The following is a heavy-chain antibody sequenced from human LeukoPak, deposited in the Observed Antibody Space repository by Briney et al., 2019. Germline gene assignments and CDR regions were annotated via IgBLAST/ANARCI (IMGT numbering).Heavy chain of an antibody. CDR1: GFTFSSYW. CDR3: ARALTDSTKIGAFDI. CDR2: IKQDGSEK. J-gene: IGHJ3*02. V-gene: IGHV3-7*01. D-gene: IGHD3-22*01. Sequence: PGGSLRLSCAASGFTFSSYWMSWVRQAPGKGLEWVANIKQDGSEKYYVDSVKGRFTISRDNAKNSLYLQMNSLRAEDTAVYYCARALTDSTKIGAFDIWGQGTMVTVSS.